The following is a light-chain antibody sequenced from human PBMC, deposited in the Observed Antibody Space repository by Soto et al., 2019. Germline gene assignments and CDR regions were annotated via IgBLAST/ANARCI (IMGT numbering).Light chain of an antibody. CDR2: EVS. CDR1: SSDVGGYNS. CDR3: SSYTTSSTPSYV. J-gene: IGLJ1*01. V-gene: IGLV2-14*01. Sequence: QSVLTQPASVSGSPGQSITISCTGTSSDVGGYNSVSWYRQHPGKAPKLMIYEVSDRPLGVSNRFSGSKSGNTASLTISGLQAEDEADYYCSSYTTSSTPSYVFGTGTKVTVL.